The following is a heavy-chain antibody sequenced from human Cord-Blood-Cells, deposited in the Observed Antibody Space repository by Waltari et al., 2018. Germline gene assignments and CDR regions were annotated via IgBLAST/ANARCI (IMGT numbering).Heavy chain of an antibody. CDR2: ISYDGNNE. V-gene: IGHV3-30*04. CDR3: ARGGYIAASPDY. J-gene: IGHJ4*02. Sequence: QLQLVVSGGGVVKPGRSLRLSCAGSGFTFSSYGMIWVRQAPGKGLEWVAVISYDGNNEYYADSGNGRFTISRDNSKNTLYLQMNSLRAEETAVYYCARGGYIAASPDYWGQGTLVTVSS. CDR1: GFTFSSYG. D-gene: IGHD6-6*01.